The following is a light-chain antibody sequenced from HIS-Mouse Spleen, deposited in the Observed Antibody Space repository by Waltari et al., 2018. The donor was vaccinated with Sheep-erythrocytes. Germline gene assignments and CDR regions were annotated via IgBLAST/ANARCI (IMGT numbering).Light chain of an antibody. CDR2: DVS. CDR3: CSYAGSYNHV. V-gene: IGLV2-11*01. J-gene: IGLJ1*01. CDR1: SSDVGGYIY. Sequence: QSALTQPRSVSGSPGQSVTISCTGTSSDVGGYIYFCWYQQHPGKAHTLMIYDVSKRPSGVPDRFSGSKSGNTASLTISGLQAEDEADYYCCSYAGSYNHVFATGTKVTVL.